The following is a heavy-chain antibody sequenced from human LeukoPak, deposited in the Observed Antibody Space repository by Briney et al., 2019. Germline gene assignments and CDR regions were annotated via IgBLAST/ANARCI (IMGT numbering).Heavy chain of an antibody. CDR3: AKDGGYYFDY. V-gene: IGHV3-30*04. CDR1: GFTFSSYA. D-gene: IGHD3-10*01. Sequence: PGGSLSLSCSASGFTFSSYAMHWVRQAPGKGLEWVAVISYDGSNKYYADSVKGRFTTSRDNSKNTLYLQMNSLRTEDTAVYYCAKDGGYYFDYWGQGTLVTVSS. CDR2: ISYDGSNK. J-gene: IGHJ4*02.